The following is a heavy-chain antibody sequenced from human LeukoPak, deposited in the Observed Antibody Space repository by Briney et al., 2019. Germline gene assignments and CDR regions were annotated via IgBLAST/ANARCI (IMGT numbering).Heavy chain of an antibody. J-gene: IGHJ4*02. V-gene: IGHV3-11*06. CDR3: ARDIGMVRGVIITNHFDY. Sequence: TPGGSLRLSCAASGFNFSDHYMSWIRQAPGKGLEWVSYISSSSYTVYADSVKGRFTISRDNAKSSLYLQMNSLRAEDTAVYYCARDIGMVRGVIITNHFDYWGQGTPVTVSS. CDR1: GFNFSDHY. D-gene: IGHD3-10*01. CDR2: ISSSSYT.